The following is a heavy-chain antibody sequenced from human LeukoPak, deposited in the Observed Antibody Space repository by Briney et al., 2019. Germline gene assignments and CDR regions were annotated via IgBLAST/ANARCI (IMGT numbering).Heavy chain of an antibody. Sequence: ASVKVSGKASGGTFSSYAISWVRQAPGQGLEWMGGIIPIFGTANYAQKFQGRVTITADESTSTAYMELSSLRSEDTAVYYCAREREVVPAAKVWFDPWGQGTLVTVSS. D-gene: IGHD2-2*01. J-gene: IGHJ5*02. CDR3: AREREVVPAAKVWFDP. V-gene: IGHV1-69*13. CDR2: IIPIFGTA. CDR1: GGTFSSYA.